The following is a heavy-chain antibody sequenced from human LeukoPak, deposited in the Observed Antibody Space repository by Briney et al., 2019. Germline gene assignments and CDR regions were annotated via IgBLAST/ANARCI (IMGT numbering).Heavy chain of an antibody. CDR1: GFTFSSYG. J-gene: IGHJ4*02. CDR2: IYSGDNT. D-gene: IGHD5-18*01. CDR3: ASGYRYGNY. Sequence: GGSLRLSCAASGFTFSSYGMHWVRQAPGKGLEWVSVIYSGDNTYYADSVKGRFTISRDNSKNTLYLQMNSLRAEDTAMYYCASGYRYGNYWGQGTLVTVSS. V-gene: IGHV3-53*01.